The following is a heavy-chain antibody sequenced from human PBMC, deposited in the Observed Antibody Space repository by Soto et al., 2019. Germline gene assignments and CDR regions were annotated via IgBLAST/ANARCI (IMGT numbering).Heavy chain of an antibody. V-gene: IGHV3-53*01. J-gene: IGHJ4*02. CDR2: IYSGGST. CDR3: ARFSGYYDSSLD. D-gene: IGHD3-22*01. Sequence: VIYSGGSTYYADSVKGRFTISRDNSKNTLYLQMNSLRAEDTAVYYCARFSGYYDSSLDWGQGTLVTVSS.